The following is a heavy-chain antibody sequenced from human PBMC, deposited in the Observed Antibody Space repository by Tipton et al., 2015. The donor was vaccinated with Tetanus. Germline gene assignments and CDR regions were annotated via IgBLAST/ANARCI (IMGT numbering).Heavy chain of an antibody. CDR3: AREWPTTNRYYGMDV. CDR2: IYSGGST. J-gene: IGHJ6*02. D-gene: IGHD1-14*01. Sequence: GSLRLSCAASGFTVSSNYMNWVRQAPGKGLEWVSVIYSGGSTYYADSVKGRFTISRDNSKNTLYLQMNSLRVEDTAVYYCAREWPTTNRYYGMDVWGQGTTVTVSS. V-gene: IGHV3-66*01. CDR1: GFTVSSNY.